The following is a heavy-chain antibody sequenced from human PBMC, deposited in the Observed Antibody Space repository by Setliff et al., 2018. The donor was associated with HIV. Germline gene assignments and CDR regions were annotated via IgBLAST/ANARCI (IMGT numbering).Heavy chain of an antibody. CDR1: GFSFSDYY. Sequence: PGGSLRLSCLASGFSFSDYYMNWIRQAPGKGLEWISYISYISESGTTIFYADSVKGRFTISRDNGENSLYLQMNSLRSEATAVYYCARDGLEGDMAGRQRTYAFGYWGQGTLVTVSS. CDR3: ARDGLEGDMAGRQRTYAFGY. J-gene: IGHJ4*02. D-gene: IGHD2-15*01. V-gene: IGHV3-11*01. CDR2: ISESGTTI.